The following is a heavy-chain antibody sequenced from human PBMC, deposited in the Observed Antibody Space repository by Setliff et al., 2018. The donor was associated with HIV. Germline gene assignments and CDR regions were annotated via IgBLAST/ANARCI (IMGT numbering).Heavy chain of an antibody. J-gene: IGHJ4*02. CDR2: ISGSGTT. V-gene: IGHV3-23*01. D-gene: IGHD6-13*01. CDR1: GFTFSSNA. Sequence: GFTFSSNAMTWVRQVPGKGLEWVSFISGSGTTDYADSVKGRFTVSRDNSKNTLSLQMNSLRADDTAVYYCAKQKGQQLPQYYFDYWGQGTLVTVSS. CDR3: AKQKGQQLPQYYFDY.